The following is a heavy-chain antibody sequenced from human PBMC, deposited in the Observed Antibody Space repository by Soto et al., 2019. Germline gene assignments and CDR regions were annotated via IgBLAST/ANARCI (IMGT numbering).Heavy chain of an antibody. D-gene: IGHD3-22*01. V-gene: IGHV4-31*03. CDR1: GATISSGGFY. Sequence: QVQLQESGPGLVEASQTLSLTCTVSGATISSGGFYWSWIRQRPGKGLEWIGHIYYTGSTYYNPSRNSRVTISVDMSSNQFSLKLRSVTAADTAKYFCARDDSFYGGPGYGMNVWGQGTTVTVSS. CDR2: IYYTGST. CDR3: ARDDSFYGGPGYGMNV. J-gene: IGHJ6*02.